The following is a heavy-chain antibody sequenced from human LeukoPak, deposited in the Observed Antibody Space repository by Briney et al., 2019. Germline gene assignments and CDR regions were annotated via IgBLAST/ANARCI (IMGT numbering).Heavy chain of an antibody. Sequence: GGSLRLSCAASGFTFSSYGMHWVRQAPGKGLEWVAVIWYDGSNKYYADSVKGRFTISRDNSKNTLYLQMNSLRAEDTAVYYCAREYYSSSWYGEYFQHWGQGTLVTVSS. V-gene: IGHV3-33*01. CDR3: AREYYSSSWYGEYFQH. CDR1: GFTFSSYG. CDR2: IWYDGSNK. J-gene: IGHJ1*01. D-gene: IGHD6-13*01.